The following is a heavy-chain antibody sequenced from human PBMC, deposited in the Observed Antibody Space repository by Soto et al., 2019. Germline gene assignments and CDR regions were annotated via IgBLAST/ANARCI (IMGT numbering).Heavy chain of an antibody. J-gene: IGHJ6*02. Sequence: PGGSLRLSCAASGFTFSSYAMSWVRQAPGKGLEWVSAISGSGGSTYYADSVKGRFTISRDNSKNTLYLQMNSLRAEDTAVYYCAKDLKGVVLTGYYTNYYYGMDVWGQGTTVTVSS. CDR3: AKDLKGVVLTGYYTNYYYGMDV. CDR1: GFTFSSYA. D-gene: IGHD3-9*01. V-gene: IGHV3-23*01. CDR2: ISGSGGST.